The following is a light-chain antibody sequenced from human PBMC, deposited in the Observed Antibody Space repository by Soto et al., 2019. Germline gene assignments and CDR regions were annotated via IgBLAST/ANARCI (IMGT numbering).Light chain of an antibody. Sequence: DIQMTQSQSSLSASVGDRVTITCRASQSISSYLNWYQQKPGKAPKLLIYAASSLQSGVPARFSGSGSGTDFTLTISSLQPEDFVTYYCQQSYSTPITFGQGTRLEIK. V-gene: IGKV1-39*01. CDR1: QSISSY. CDR2: AAS. CDR3: QQSYSTPIT. J-gene: IGKJ5*01.